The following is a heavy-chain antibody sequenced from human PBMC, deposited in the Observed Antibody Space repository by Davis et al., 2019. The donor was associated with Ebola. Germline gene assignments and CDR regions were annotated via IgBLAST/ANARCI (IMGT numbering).Heavy chain of an antibody. Sequence: GESLKISCAASGFTFSSYWMSWVRQAPGKGLEWVANIKQDGSEKYYVDSVKGRFTISRDNAKNSLYLQMNSLRAEDTAVYYCARVGTSCYNRRCSLYYYYGMDVWGQGTTVTVSS. V-gene: IGHV3-7*01. CDR3: ARVGTSCYNRRCSLYYYYGMDV. CDR1: GFTFSSYW. CDR2: IKQDGSEK. D-gene: IGHD2-2*02. J-gene: IGHJ6*02.